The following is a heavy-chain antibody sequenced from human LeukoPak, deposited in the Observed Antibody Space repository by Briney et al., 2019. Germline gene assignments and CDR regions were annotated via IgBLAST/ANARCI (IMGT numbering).Heavy chain of an antibody. J-gene: IGHJ4*02. Sequence: GGALRLSCAASGFTVSSNYMSWVRRAPGKGLEWVSVIYSGGSTYYADSVKGRFTISRDNSKNTLYLQMNSLRAEDTAVYYCAREDCSGGSCYWGFDYWGQGTLVTVSS. CDR2: IYSGGST. V-gene: IGHV3-53*01. D-gene: IGHD2-15*01. CDR3: AREDCSGGSCYWGFDY. CDR1: GFTVSSNY.